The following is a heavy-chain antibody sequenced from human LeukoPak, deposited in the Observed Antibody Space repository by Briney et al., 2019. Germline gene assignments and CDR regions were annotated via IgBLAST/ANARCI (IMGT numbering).Heavy chain of an antibody. J-gene: IGHJ4*02. V-gene: IGHV3-48*03. D-gene: IGHD5-24*01. CDR1: GFMFRSFE. CDR3: ALLAMASDFDY. Sequence: GGSLRLSCAASGFMFRSFEMYWVRQAPGKGLEWIAYISSGAITMYYADSVKGRFTISRDDAKNSLFLQMNSLRAEDTAVYYCALLAMASDFDYWGQGALVTVSS. CDR2: ISSGAITM.